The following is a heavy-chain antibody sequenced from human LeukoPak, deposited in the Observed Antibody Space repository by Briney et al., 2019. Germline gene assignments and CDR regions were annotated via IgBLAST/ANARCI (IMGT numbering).Heavy chain of an antibody. V-gene: IGHV3-23*01. CDR1: GFTFSRYD. Sequence: GVSLRLSCAACGFTFSRYDMLGVRQAPGKGPVWVTTISGDGGDTHYADSVRGRFTISRANSKNTLSLQMNSLRADDTAVYYCGKSGSRDWDYFEYWGQGTLVTASS. D-gene: IGHD6-19*01. J-gene: IGHJ4*02. CDR3: GKSGSRDWDYFEY. CDR2: ISGDGGDT.